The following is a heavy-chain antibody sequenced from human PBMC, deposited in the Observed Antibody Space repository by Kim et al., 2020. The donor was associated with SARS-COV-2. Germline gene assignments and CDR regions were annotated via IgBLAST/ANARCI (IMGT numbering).Heavy chain of an antibody. CDR1: GFTFSDYA. CDR2: IRGSGDST. Sequence: GGSLRLSCAASGFTFSDYAMSWVRQAPGKGLECVSSIRGSGDSTYYADSVKGRFTISRDNSKSTLYLRMNSLRAEDTAGYYCATPYSSYLVQGPLVTVSS. J-gene: IGHJ4*02. V-gene: IGHV3-23*01. D-gene: IGHD2-21*01. CDR3: ATPYSSY.